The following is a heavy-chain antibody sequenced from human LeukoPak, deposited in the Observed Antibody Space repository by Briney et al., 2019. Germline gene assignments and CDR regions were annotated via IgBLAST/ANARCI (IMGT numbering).Heavy chain of an antibody. CDR3: ARVLLERDYDFDY. Sequence: SETLSLTCTVSGGSISSHYWSWIRQPPGKGLEWIGYIYYSGSTNYNPSLKSRVTISVDTSKNQFSLKLSSVTAADTAVYYCARVLLERDYDFDYWGQGTLVTVSS. D-gene: IGHD1-1*01. V-gene: IGHV4-59*11. CDR2: IYYSGST. CDR1: GGSISSHY. J-gene: IGHJ4*02.